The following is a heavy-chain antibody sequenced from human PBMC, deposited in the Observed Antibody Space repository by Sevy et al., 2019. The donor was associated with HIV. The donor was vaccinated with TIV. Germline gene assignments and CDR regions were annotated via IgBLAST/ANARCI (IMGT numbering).Heavy chain of an antibody. D-gene: IGHD1-1*01. CDR1: GFTFSSYA. Sequence: GGSLRLSCAASGFTFSSYAMSWVRQAPGKGLEWVSTISGSGGSTYYADSVKGRFTISRDNSKNTLYLQMNSLRAEDTAVYYCAKELGSPNWDYDAFDIWGQGTMVTVSS. CDR3: AKELGSPNWDYDAFDI. V-gene: IGHV3-23*01. J-gene: IGHJ3*02. CDR2: ISGSGGST.